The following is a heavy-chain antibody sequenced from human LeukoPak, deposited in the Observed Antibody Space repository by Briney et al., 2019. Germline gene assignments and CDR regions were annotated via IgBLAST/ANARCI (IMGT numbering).Heavy chain of an antibody. V-gene: IGHV3-23*01. CDR3: ANYGAARYFDWINLDY. J-gene: IGHJ4*02. CDR2: ITASGGTT. D-gene: IGHD3-9*01. Sequence: PGGSLRLSCAASGFNFSIYGMSWVRQAPGQGLEWVSGITASGGTTYYADSVKGRFTISRDNSKNTLYLEMNSLRAEDTAVYYCANYGAARYFDWINLDYWGQGTLVTVSS. CDR1: GFNFSIYG.